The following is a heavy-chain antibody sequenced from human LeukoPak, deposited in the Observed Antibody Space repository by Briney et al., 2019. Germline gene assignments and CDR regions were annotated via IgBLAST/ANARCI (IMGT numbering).Heavy chain of an antibody. CDR1: GFTFSDHY. V-gene: IGHV3-7*01. D-gene: IGHD2-21*02. CDR2: IKQDGSEK. J-gene: IGHJ4*02. Sequence: GGSLRLSCAASGFTFSDHYIDSVRQAPGKGLEWMANIKQDGSEKYYVDSVKGRFTISRDNAKNSLYLQMNSLRAEDTAVYYCARDLRGHIVVVTAGFDYWGQGTLVTVSS. CDR3: ARDLRGHIVVVTAGFDY.